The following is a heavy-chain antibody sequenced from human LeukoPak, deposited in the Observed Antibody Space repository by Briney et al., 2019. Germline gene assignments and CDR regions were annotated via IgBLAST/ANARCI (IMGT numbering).Heavy chain of an antibody. Sequence: KPSETLSLTCTVSGGSISTSAFYWGWIRQPPGKGLEWIGSIYDSGNEFYNPSLKSRVTISADTSKNQFSLKLDSVTAADTATYYCARQISDYYYYYMDVWGEGITVTVSS. J-gene: IGHJ6*03. CDR1: GGSISTSAFY. CDR2: IYDSGNE. V-gene: IGHV4-39*01. CDR3: ARQISDYYYYYMDV. D-gene: IGHD2/OR15-2a*01.